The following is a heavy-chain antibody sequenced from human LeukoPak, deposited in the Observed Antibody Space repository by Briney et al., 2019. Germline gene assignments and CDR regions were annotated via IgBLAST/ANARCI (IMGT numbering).Heavy chain of an antibody. D-gene: IGHD2-2*01. Sequence: QPGRSLRLSCAAPGFTFSCYGMHWVRQAPGKGLEWVAVISYDGSNKYYADSVKGRFTTSRDNSKNTLYLQMNSLRAEDRAVFYCAREVGTGFDSGGQGTLVTVSS. J-gene: IGHJ4*02. V-gene: IGHV3-30*03. CDR1: GFTFSCYG. CDR2: ISYDGSNK. CDR3: AREVGTGFDS.